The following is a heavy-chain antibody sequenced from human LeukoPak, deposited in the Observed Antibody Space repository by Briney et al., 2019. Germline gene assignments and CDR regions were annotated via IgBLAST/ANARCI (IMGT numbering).Heavy chain of an antibody. CDR3: AKGYGDYPRYFDY. J-gene: IGHJ4*02. CDR2: ISGSGGST. V-gene: IGHV3-23*01. D-gene: IGHD4-17*01. Sequence: GGSLRLSCAASGFTFSSYAMSWVRQAPGKGLEWVSAISGSGGSTYYADSVEGRFTISRDNSKNTLYLQMNSLRAEDTAVYYCAKGYGDYPRYFDYWGQGTLVTVSS. CDR1: GFTFSSYA.